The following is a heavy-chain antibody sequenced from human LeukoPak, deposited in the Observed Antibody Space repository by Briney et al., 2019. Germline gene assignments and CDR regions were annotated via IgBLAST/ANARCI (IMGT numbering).Heavy chain of an antibody. D-gene: IGHD3-10*01. Sequence: SETLSLTCTVSGGPISSYYWSWIRQPPGKGLEWIGYIYYSGSNNYNPSLKCRVTISVDTSKNQFSLKLSSVTAADTAVYYCARGMPYYGSGDNAFDIWGQGTMVTVSS. CDR1: GGPISSYY. CDR2: IYYSGSN. CDR3: ARGMPYYGSGDNAFDI. J-gene: IGHJ3*02. V-gene: IGHV4-59*01.